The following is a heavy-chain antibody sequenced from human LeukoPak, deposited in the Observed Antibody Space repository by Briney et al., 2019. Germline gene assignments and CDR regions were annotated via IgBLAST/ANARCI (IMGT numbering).Heavy chain of an antibody. D-gene: IGHD6-6*01. CDR1: GGSISSYY. CDR3: ARVMIAARLFDY. Sequence: SETLSLTCTVSGGSISSYYWSWIRQPPGKGLEWIGYIYYSGSTYYNPSLKSRVTISVDTSKNQFSLKLSSVTAADTAVYYCARVMIAARLFDYWGQGTLVTVSS. V-gene: IGHV4-59*08. CDR2: IYYSGST. J-gene: IGHJ4*02.